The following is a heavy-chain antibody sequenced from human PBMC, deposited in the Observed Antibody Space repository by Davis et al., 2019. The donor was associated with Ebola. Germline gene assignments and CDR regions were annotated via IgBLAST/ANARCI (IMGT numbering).Heavy chain of an antibody. CDR3: ARERRFSSWLDD. CDR1: GDSLNSYY. D-gene: IGHD6-13*01. CDR2: ISPSGST. V-gene: IGHV4-59*01. J-gene: IGHJ5*02. Sequence: PSETLSLTCTASGDSLNSYYRNWIRQSPEKGLEWIGYISPSGSTIYNPSLKSRVTMSVDMSKNQFSLSLSSVTAADTAVYYCARERRFSSWLDDWGQGTLVTVSS.